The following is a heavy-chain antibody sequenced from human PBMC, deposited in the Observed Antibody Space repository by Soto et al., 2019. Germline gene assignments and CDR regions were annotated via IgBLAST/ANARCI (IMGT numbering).Heavy chain of an antibody. Sequence: QVQLVESGGGLVKPGGSLRLSCAASGFTFSDYYMSWIRQAPGKGLEWVSYISSSSSYTNYADSVKGRFTISRDNAKXXLXLXRNSLRAEDTAVYYCAREGTMVRGVILYYYYYGMDVWGQGTTVTVSS. V-gene: IGHV3-11*05. CDR2: ISSSSSYT. J-gene: IGHJ6*02. CDR1: GFTFSDYY. CDR3: AREGTMVRGVILYYYYYGMDV. D-gene: IGHD3-10*01.